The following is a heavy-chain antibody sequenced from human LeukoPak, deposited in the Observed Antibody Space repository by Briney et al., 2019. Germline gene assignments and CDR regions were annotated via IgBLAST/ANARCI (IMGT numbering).Heavy chain of an antibody. CDR1: GGSFSGYY. D-gene: IGHD2-15*01. Sequence: PSETLSLTCAVYGGSFSGYYWSWIRQPPGKGLEWIGEINHSGSTNYNPSLKSRVTISVDTSKNQFSPKLSSVTAADTAVYYCARLAVVVVAATPDWGQGTLVTVSS. CDR3: ARLAVVVVAATPD. J-gene: IGHJ4*02. V-gene: IGHV4-34*01. CDR2: INHSGST.